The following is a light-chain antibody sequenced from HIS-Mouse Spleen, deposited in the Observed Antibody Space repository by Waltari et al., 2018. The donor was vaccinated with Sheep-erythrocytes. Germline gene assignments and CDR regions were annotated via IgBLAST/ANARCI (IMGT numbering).Light chain of an antibody. CDR1: SSDVGGYNY. CDR3: CSYAGSYNHV. J-gene: IGLJ1*01. Sequence: QSALTQPRSVSGSPGQSVTIPFTGTSSDVGGYNYFSWYQQHPGKAPKLMIYAISKRPSGVPDRFSGSKSGNTASLTISGLQAEEEADYYCCSYAGSYNHVFATGTKVTVL. CDR2: AIS. V-gene: IGLV2-11*01.